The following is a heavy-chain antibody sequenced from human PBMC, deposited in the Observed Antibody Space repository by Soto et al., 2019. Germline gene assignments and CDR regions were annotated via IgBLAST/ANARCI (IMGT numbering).Heavy chain of an antibody. Sequence: EVQLVESGGGLVQPGGSLRLSCAASGLTFSGYWMSWVRQAPGKGLEWVANIKQDGSQKYYVDSVRGRFTISRDNAENSLYLQMNSLRAEDTAVYYCARGQSGYAEAGYWGQGTLVTVSS. CDR3: ARGQSGYAEAGY. CDR1: GLTFSGYW. D-gene: IGHD5-12*01. J-gene: IGHJ4*02. CDR2: IKQDGSQK. V-gene: IGHV3-7*01.